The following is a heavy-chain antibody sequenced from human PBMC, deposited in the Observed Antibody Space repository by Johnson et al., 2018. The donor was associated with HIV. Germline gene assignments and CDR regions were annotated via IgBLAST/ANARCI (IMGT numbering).Heavy chain of an antibody. CDR2: ISYDGSNK. V-gene: IGHV3-30-3*01. CDR3: ARDTSIAAARAFDI. Sequence: VQLVESGGGVVQPGRSLRLSCAASGFTFSSYAMHWVRQAPGKGLEWVAIISYDGSNKYYADSVKGRFTISRDNSKNTLYLQMNSLRAEDTAVYYCARDTSIAAARAFDIWGQGTMVTVSS. D-gene: IGHD6-6*01. J-gene: IGHJ3*02. CDR1: GFTFSSYA.